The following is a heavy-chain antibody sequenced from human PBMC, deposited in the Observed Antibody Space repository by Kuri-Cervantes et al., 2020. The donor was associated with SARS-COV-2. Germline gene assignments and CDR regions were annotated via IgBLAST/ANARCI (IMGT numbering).Heavy chain of an antibody. Sequence: GGSLRLSCAASGFTFSSYGMHWVRQAPGKGLEWVANIKQDGSEKYYVDSVKGRFTISRDNAKNSLYLQMNSLRAEDTAVYYCARDFSSSGGFDYWGQGTLVTVSS. CDR2: IKQDGSEK. D-gene: IGHD6-6*01. CDR3: ARDFSSSGGFDY. CDR1: GFTFSSYG. J-gene: IGHJ4*02. V-gene: IGHV3-7*01.